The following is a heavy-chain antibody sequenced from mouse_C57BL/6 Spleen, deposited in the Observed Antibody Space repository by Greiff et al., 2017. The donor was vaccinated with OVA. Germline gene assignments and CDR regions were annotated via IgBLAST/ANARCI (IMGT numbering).Heavy chain of an antibody. CDR3: AREYRNYEGFAY. Sequence: EVKLQQSGGGLVKPGGSLKLSCAASGFTFSSYSMSWVRQTPGRRLEWVATISGGGGNTYYPDSVKGRVTISKDNAKNTLYLQMSRLRSEDTALYYGAREYRNYEGFAYWGQGTLVTVSA. CDR2: ISGGGGNT. D-gene: IGHD2-5*01. V-gene: IGHV5-9*01. J-gene: IGHJ3*01. CDR1: GFTFSSYS.